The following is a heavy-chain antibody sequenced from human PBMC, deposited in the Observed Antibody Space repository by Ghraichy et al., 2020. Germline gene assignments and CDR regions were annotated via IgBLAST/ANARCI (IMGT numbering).Heavy chain of an antibody. V-gene: IGHV3-7*01. Sequence: GGSLRLSCAASGFTFSNYFMSWVRQAPGKGLEWVANINQDGGEIYYVDSVKGRFTISRDNAKNSLYLQMNSVRAEDTAVYYCARSWFGENYGMDVWGQGTTVTVSS. CDR2: INQDGGEI. D-gene: IGHD3-10*01. CDR3: ARSWFGENYGMDV. CDR1: GFTFSNYF. J-gene: IGHJ6*02.